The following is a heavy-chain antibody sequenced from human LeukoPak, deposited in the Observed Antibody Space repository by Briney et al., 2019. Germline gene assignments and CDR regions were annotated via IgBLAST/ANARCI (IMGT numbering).Heavy chain of an antibody. Sequence: PSGTLSLTCAVSGGSISSSNWWGWVRQPPGKGLEWIGEIYHSGSTNYNPSLKSRVTISVDKSKNQFSLKLSSVTAADTAVYYCARDLSVVVPQGSYYYYGMDVWGQGTTVTVSS. D-gene: IGHD2-2*01. CDR3: ARDLSVVVPQGSYYYYGMDV. CDR2: IYHSGST. CDR1: GGSISSSNW. J-gene: IGHJ6*02. V-gene: IGHV4-4*02.